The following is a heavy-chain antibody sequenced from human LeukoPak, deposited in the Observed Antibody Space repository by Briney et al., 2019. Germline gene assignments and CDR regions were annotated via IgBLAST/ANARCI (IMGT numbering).Heavy chain of an antibody. CDR3: TTGFHYYDSSGYYY. CDR2: IKSKTDGGTT. J-gene: IGHJ4*02. D-gene: IGHD3-22*01. Sequence: GGSLRRSCAASGFTFSNAWMSWVRQAPGKGLEWVGRIKSKTDGGTTDYAAPVKGRFTISRDDSKNTLYLQMNSLKTEDTAVYYCTTGFHYYDSSGYYYWGQGTLVTVSS. V-gene: IGHV3-15*01. CDR1: GFTFSNAW.